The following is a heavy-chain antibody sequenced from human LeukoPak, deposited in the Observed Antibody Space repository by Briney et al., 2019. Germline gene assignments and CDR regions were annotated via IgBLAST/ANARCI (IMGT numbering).Heavy chain of an antibody. CDR2: IYTSGST. Sequence: PSETLSLTCTVSGGSISSGSYYWSWIRQPAGKGLEWIGRIYTSGSTNYNPSLKSRVTISVDTSKNQFSLKLSSVTAADTAVYYCARDTRWLQGSLDVWGQGTTVTVSS. D-gene: IGHD4-17*01. V-gene: IGHV4-61*02. CDR1: GGSISSGSYY. CDR3: ARDTRWLQGSLDV. J-gene: IGHJ6*02.